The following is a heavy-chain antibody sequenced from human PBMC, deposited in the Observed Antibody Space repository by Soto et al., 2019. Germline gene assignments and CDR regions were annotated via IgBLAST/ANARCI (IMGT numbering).Heavy chain of an antibody. V-gene: IGHV3-53*01. CDR2: IYSGGST. D-gene: IGHD4-17*01. CDR3: ARADYGDYVVFDY. J-gene: IGHJ4*02. Sequence: GGSLRLSCAASGFTVSSNYMSWGRQAPGKGLEWVSVIYSGGSTYYADSVKGRFTISRDNSKNTLYLQMNSLRAEDTAVYYCARADYGDYVVFDYWGQGTLVTVSS. CDR1: GFTVSSNY.